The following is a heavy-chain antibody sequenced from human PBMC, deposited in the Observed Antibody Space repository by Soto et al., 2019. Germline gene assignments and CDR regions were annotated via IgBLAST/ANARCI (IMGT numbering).Heavy chain of an antibody. CDR3: ARGGNDYINYDRSPLFDY. Sequence: SETLSLTCTGSGDSISLYYWNWIRQPPGKGLEWIGKIYYTGGTIYNPSLTSRVTISVDTSKNQFSLRLSSMTAADTAVYYCARGGNDYINYDRSPLFDYWGQGALVTVSS. CDR1: GDSISLYY. D-gene: IGHD3-3*01. J-gene: IGHJ4*02. CDR2: IYYTGGT. V-gene: IGHV4-59*12.